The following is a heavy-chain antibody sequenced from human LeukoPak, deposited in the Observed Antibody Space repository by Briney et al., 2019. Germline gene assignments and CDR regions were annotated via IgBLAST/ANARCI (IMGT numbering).Heavy chain of an antibody. V-gene: IGHV2-70*01. CDR2: IDWDDDK. CDR1: GFSLRTSGMC. CDR3: ARSLTTTSYYGMDV. D-gene: IGHD4-11*01. Sequence: SGPTLVDPTQTLTLTCTFSGFSLRTSGMCVSWIRQPPGKALEWLALIDWDDDKYYSTSLKTRLTISKDTSKNQVVLTMTNMDPVDTATYYCARSLTTTSYYGMDVWGQGTTVTVSS. J-gene: IGHJ6*02.